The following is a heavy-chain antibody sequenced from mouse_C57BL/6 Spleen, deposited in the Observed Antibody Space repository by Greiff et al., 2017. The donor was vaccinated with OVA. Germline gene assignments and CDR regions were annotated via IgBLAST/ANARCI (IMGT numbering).Heavy chain of an antibody. J-gene: IGHJ1*03. Sequence: VQRVESGPELVKPGASVKISCKASGYAFSSSWMNWVKQRPGKGLEWIGRIYPGDGDTNYNGKFKGKATLTADKSSSTAYMQLSSLTSEDSGVYFCARWYYGSPVFDVWGTGTTVTVSS. V-gene: IGHV1-82*01. CDR2: IYPGDGDT. CDR1: GYAFSSSW. CDR3: ARWYYGSPVFDV. D-gene: IGHD1-1*01.